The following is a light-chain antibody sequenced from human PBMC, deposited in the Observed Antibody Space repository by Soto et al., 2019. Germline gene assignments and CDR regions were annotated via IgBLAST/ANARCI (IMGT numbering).Light chain of an antibody. V-gene: IGKV3-11*01. CDR3: QQRSNWPLT. CDR1: QSVSSY. CDR2: DAS. Sequence: EIVLTQSPATVSLSPGERATLSCRASQSVSSYLAWYQQKPGQAPRLLIYDASNRATGIPARFSGSGSGTDFTLTISSLEPEDFAVYSCQQRSNWPLTFGGGTKVEIK. J-gene: IGKJ4*01.